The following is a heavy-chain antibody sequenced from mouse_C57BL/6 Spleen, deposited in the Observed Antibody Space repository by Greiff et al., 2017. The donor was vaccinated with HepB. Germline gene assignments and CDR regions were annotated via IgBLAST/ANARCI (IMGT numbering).Heavy chain of an antibody. CDR1: GYTFTEYT. J-gene: IGHJ1*03. D-gene: IGHD2-4*01. CDR3: ARHETDYDRGYWYFDV. V-gene: IGHV1-62-2*01. CDR2: FYPGSGSI. Sequence: LVESGAELVKPGASVKLSCKASGYTFTEYTIHWVKQRSGQGLEWMGWFYPGSGSIKYNEKFKDKATLTADKSSSTVYMELSRLTSEDSAVYFCARHETDYDRGYWYFDVWGTGTTVTVSS.